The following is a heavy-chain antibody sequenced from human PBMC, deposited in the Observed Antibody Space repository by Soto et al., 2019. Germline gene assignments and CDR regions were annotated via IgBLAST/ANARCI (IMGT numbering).Heavy chain of an antibody. J-gene: IGHJ5*02. D-gene: IGHD3-10*01. CDR2: IYWDDDK. CDR3: AHRRGFGELLA. V-gene: IGHV2-5*02. CDR1: GFSLSTSGVG. Sequence: QITLKESGPPLVKPTQTLTLTCTFSGFSLSTSGVGVGWIRQPPGKALEWLALIYWDDDKRYSPSLKSRLTXTXXTSKNQVVLIMTNMDPVDTATYYCAHRRGFGELLAWGQGTLVTVSS.